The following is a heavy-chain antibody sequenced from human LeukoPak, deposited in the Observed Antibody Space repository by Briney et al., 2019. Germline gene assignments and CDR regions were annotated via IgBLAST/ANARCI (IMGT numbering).Heavy chain of an antibody. J-gene: IGHJ5*02. CDR3: ARDSEGCSSTSCGYNWFDP. CDR2: IIPIFGTA. V-gene: IGHV1-69*05. CDR1: GGTFSSYA. Sequence: ASVKVSCKASGGTFSSYAISWVRQAPGQGLEWMGGIIPIFGTANYAQKFQGRVTITTDESTSTAYMELSSLRSEDTAVYYCARDSEGCSSTSCGYNWFDPWGQGTLVTVSS. D-gene: IGHD2-2*01.